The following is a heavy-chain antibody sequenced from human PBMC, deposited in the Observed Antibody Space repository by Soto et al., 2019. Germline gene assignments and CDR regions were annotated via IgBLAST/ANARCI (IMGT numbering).Heavy chain of an antibody. V-gene: IGHV3-48*03. CDR2: ISRSGSPT. Sequence: EVQLVESGGGLVQPGGSLRLSCAGSGFTFSSYEMNWVRQAPGKGLEWISYISRSGSPTYYAESVRGRFTISRDNARNTLDLQMRSLSADDTAVYYCVRDYSGSIFDYWGQGTLVTVSS. D-gene: IGHD3-10*01. CDR1: GFTFSSYE. J-gene: IGHJ4*02. CDR3: VRDYSGSIFDY.